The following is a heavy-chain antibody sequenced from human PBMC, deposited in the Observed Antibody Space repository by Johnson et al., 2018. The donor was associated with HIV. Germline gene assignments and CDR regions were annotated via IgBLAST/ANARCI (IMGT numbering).Heavy chain of an antibody. J-gene: IGHJ3*02. CDR3: AKGGASYYDSPGDAFDI. CDR1: GFTFDDYA. V-gene: IGHV3-43D*03. D-gene: IGHD3-22*01. Sequence: VQLVESGGVVVQPGGSLRLSCAASGFTFDDYAMHWVRQAPGKGLAWVSLISWDGGSTYYADSVKCRFTLSRDNSKNSLYLQMNSLRAEDTALYYCAKGGASYYDSPGDAFDIWGQGTMVTVSS. CDR2: ISWDGGST.